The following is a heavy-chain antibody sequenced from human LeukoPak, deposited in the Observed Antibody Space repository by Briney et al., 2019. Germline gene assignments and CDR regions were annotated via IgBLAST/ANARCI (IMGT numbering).Heavy chain of an antibody. J-gene: IGHJ4*02. CDR1: GFTFSTYG. D-gene: IGHD1-1*01. CDR2: ISGSNDNT. Sequence: PGGSLRLSCAASGFTFSTYGMSWVRQAPGKGLEWVSTISGSNDNTYYADSVKGRFTISRGISKNTLYLQMNSLRAEDTAVYYCAKDLQYNNWYFTYWGQGTLVTVSS. CDR3: AKDLQYNNWYFTY. V-gene: IGHV3-23*01.